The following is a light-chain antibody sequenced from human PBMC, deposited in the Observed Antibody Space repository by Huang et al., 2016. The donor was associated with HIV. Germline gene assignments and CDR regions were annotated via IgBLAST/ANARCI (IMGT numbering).Light chain of an antibody. Sequence: DIVMTQSPDSLAVSLGEMATINCKSRQSLLYSSNNQNYLGWYQMKPGQPPRLLIYWASNRESGVPDRFSGSGSGTDFTLTIDSLQPEDVAVYYCQQYYNIPPAFGQGTKLEIK. CDR1: QSLLYSSNNQNY. V-gene: IGKV4-1*01. CDR3: QQYYNIPPA. J-gene: IGKJ2*01. CDR2: WAS.